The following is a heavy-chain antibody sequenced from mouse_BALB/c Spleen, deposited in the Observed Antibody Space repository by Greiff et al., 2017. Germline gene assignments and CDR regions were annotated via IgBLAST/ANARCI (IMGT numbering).Heavy chain of an antibody. Sequence: VKLMESGAELAKPGASVKMSCKASGYTFTSYWMHWVKQRPGQGLEWIGYINPSTGYTEYNQKFKDKATLTADKSSSTAYMQLSSLTSEDSAVYYCASLWLRDYWGQGTTLTVSS. D-gene: IGHD2-2*01. CDR2: INPSTGYT. CDR3: ASLWLRDY. J-gene: IGHJ2*01. CDR1: GYTFTSYW. V-gene: IGHV1-7*01.